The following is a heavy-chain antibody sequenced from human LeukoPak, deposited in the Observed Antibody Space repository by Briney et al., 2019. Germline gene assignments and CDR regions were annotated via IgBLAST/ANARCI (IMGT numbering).Heavy chain of an antibody. Sequence: GGSLRLSRAASGFTFSNYWMSWVRQAPGRGLEWVANIKEDGSAKYYVDSVKGRFTISRDNAKNSVYLQMNSLRADDTAVYYCARLSYDSGTHYTCYEYWGQGTLVTVSS. CDR3: ARLSYDSGTHYTCYEY. CDR2: IKEDGSAK. J-gene: IGHJ4*02. D-gene: IGHD3-10*01. V-gene: IGHV3-7*01. CDR1: GFTFSNYW.